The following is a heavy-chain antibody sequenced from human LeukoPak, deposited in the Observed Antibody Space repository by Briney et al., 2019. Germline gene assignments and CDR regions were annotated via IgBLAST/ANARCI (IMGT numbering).Heavy chain of an antibody. J-gene: IGHJ4*02. D-gene: IGHD3-3*01. V-gene: IGHV4-39*07. CDR1: GGSISSSSYY. Sequence: SETLSLTCTVSGGSISSSSYYWGWIRQPPGKGLEWIGEINHSGSTNYNPSLKSRVTISVDTSKNQFSLKLSSVTAADTAVYYCARGRGTELRFLEWFRPWHFDYWGQGTLVTVSS. CDR2: INHSGST. CDR3: ARGRGTELRFLEWFRPWHFDY.